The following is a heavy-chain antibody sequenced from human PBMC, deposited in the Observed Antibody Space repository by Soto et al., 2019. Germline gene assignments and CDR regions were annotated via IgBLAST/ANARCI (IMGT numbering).Heavy chain of an antibody. CDR1: GGTFNSYP. Sequence: QVQLVQSGAEVKKPGSSVKVSCKASGGTFNSYPITWVRRAPGQGLEWMGGIVPVFDTANYAQGFQGRVTITADESTNTVYLDLSSLRSEDTAVYYCARGRQVFQSLDAFDIWGQGTLVTVSS. V-gene: IGHV1-69*12. J-gene: IGHJ3*02. CDR2: IVPVFDTA. CDR3: ARGRQVFQSLDAFDI.